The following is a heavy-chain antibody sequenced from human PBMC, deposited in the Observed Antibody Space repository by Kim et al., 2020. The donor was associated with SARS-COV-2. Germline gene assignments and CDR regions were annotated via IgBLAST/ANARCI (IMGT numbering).Heavy chain of an antibody. CDR3: AKDRRTMVRGVIPFFDY. CDR2: ISYDGSNK. V-gene: IGHV3-30*18. CDR1: GFTFSSYG. J-gene: IGHJ4*02. Sequence: GGSLRLSCAASGFTFSSYGMHWVRQAPGKGLEWVAVISYDGSNKYYADSVKGRFTISRDNSKNTLYLQMNSLRAEDTAVYYCAKDRRTMVRGVIPFFDYWGQGTLVTVSS. D-gene: IGHD3-10*01.